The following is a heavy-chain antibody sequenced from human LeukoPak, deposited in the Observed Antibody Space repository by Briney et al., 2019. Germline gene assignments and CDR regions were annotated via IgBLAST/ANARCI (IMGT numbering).Heavy chain of an antibody. CDR3: ARDLTATIVVARRGFDY. V-gene: IGHV3-21*01. CDR2: ISSSSSYI. D-gene: IGHD3-22*01. J-gene: IGHJ4*02. Sequence: GSLRLSCAASGLTFSSYSMNWVRQAPGKGLEWVSSISSSSSYIYYADSVKGRFTISRDNAKNSLYLQMNSLRAEDTAVYYCARDLTATIVVARRGFDYWGQGTLATVSS. CDR1: GLTFSSYS.